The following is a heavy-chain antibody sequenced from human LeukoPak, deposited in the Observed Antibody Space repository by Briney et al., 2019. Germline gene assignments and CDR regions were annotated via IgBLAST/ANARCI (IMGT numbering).Heavy chain of an antibody. CDR2: ITGSGGST. CDR1: GFTFSSYA. CDR3: ARGRGSGSYNFDY. J-gene: IGHJ4*02. Sequence: GGSLRLSCAASGFTFSSYAMTWVRQAPGKGLEWVSTITGSGGSTYYADSVKGRFTISRDNSKNTLYLQMNSLRAEDTAVYFCARGRGSGSYNFDYWGQGTLVTVSS. V-gene: IGHV3-23*01. D-gene: IGHD3-10*01.